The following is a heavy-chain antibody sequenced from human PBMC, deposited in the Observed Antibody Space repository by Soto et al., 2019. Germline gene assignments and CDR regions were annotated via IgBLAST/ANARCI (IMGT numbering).Heavy chain of an antibody. CDR1: GFALSSFD. Sequence: GGSLRLSCAASGFALSSFDMDWVRPAPGKGLEWVSYINMDGGSTHYAESVKGRFTISRDNGRNSLSLQMDSLRVEDTAVYYCVRDHSGLKDFDYWGQGTLVTVSS. D-gene: IGHD1-1*01. CDR2: INMDGGST. CDR3: VRDHSGLKDFDY. V-gene: IGHV3-48*03. J-gene: IGHJ4*02.